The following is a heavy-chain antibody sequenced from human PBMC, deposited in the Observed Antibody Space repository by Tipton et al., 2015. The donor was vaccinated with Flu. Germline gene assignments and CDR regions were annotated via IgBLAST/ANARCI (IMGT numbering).Heavy chain of an antibody. CDR2: MYVSGST. CDR1: GGSMSSFY. J-gene: IGHJ5*02. CDR3: VRGGGSSSGRWFDP. D-gene: IGHD3-10*01. Sequence: TLSLTCTVSGGSMSSFYWTWIRQPAGKGLEWIGRMYVSGSTKYNPSLKSRVTMSVDTSKNQFSLKLTYVTAADAAVYYCVRGGGSSSGRWFDPWGRGTLVTVSS. V-gene: IGHV4-4*07.